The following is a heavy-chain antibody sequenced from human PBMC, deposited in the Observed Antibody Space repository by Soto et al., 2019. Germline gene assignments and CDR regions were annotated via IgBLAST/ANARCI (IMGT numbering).Heavy chain of an antibody. D-gene: IGHD6-19*01. Sequence: QVQLVESGGGVVQPGRSLRLSCAASGFTFSSYAMHWVRQAPDKGLEWVAVISYDGSNKYYADSVKGRFTISRDNSKNTVYLQMSSLRAEDTAVYYCAKGAVAGTYWYFDLWGRGTLVTVSS. CDR2: ISYDGSNK. V-gene: IGHV3-30*18. J-gene: IGHJ2*01. CDR1: GFTFSSYA. CDR3: AKGAVAGTYWYFDL.